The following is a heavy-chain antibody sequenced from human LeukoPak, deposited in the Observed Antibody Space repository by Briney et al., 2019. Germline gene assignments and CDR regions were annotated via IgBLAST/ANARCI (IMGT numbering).Heavy chain of an antibody. Sequence: KPSETLSLTCTVSGGSISSYYWSWIRQPPGKGLEWIGYIYYSGSTYYNPSLKSRVTISVDTSKNQFSLKLSSVTAADTAVYYCAREIPGYCSGGSCHNWFDPWGQGTLVTVSS. D-gene: IGHD2-15*01. V-gene: IGHV4-59*12. J-gene: IGHJ5*02. CDR3: AREIPGYCSGGSCHNWFDP. CDR2: IYYSGST. CDR1: GGSISSYY.